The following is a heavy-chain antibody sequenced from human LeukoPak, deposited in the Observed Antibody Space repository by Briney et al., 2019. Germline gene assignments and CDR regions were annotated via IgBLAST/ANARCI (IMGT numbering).Heavy chain of an antibody. J-gene: IGHJ3*02. Sequence: SETLSLTCTVSGGSITSRSYYWGWIRQPPGKGLQWIGSIYYSGTTYYNPSLESRVTISVDTSKNQFSLKLSSVIAADATIYYCARQGDFWSGYLDAFDIWGQGTMVTVSS. CDR2: IYYSGTT. D-gene: IGHD3-3*01. CDR3: ARQGDFWSGYLDAFDI. CDR1: GGSITSRSYY. V-gene: IGHV4-39*01.